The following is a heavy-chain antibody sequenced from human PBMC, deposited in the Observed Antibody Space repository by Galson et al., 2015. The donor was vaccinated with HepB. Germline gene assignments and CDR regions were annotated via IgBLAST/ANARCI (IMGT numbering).Heavy chain of an antibody. CDR3: TRDIASRRFDY. Sequence: SLRLSCAASGFTFRNHGMHWVRQAPGKGLEWVAVIWYDGSDKYYADSVKGRFTISRDNSKNTLDLQMNNPRDEDTAVYYCTRDIASRRFDYWGQGTLVSVSS. V-gene: IGHV3-33*01. J-gene: IGHJ4*02. D-gene: IGHD6-6*01. CDR2: IWYDGSDK. CDR1: GFTFRNHG.